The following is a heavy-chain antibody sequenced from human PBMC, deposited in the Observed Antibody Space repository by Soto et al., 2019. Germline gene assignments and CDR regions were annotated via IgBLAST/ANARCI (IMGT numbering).Heavy chain of an antibody. CDR1: QFNFSNHA. CDR3: AKDRGSGSGYYYDS. Sequence: GSLRLSCAASQFNFSNHAMAWVRQAPGKGLEWVSHVTASGSTTYYADSVKGRFTISRDNSKNTVYLQMSALRGEDTAIYFCAKDRGSGSGYYYDSSGQGILVTVYS. CDR2: VTASGSTT. V-gene: IGHV3-23*01. D-gene: IGHD1-26*01. J-gene: IGHJ4*02.